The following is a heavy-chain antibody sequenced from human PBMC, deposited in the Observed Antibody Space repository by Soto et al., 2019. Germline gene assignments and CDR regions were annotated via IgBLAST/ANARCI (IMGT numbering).Heavy chain of an antibody. V-gene: IGHV3-21*01. CDR3: ARGAPLCSGGNCYPIDY. Sequence: PGGSLRLSCTASGFTFSSYAMNWVRQAPGKGLEWASSISHHGTYIFYADSVKGRFTISRDNANSSLYLQMNTLRADDTAIYYCARGAPLCSGGNCYPIDYWGQGTLVTVSS. D-gene: IGHD2-21*02. CDR2: ISHHGTYI. CDR1: GFTFSSYA. J-gene: IGHJ4*02.